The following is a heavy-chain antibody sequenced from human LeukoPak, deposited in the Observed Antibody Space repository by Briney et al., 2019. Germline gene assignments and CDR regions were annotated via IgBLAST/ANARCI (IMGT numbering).Heavy chain of an antibody. Sequence: GRDLRLSVAEPGFTLSSYAMRWVRQATGKGLEWVAVISYDGSNKYYADSVKGRFTISRDNSKNTLYLQMNSLRAEDTAVYYCARELIAAGYFDYWGQGTLVTVSS. D-gene: IGHD6-13*01. CDR2: ISYDGSNK. V-gene: IGHV3-30*04. CDR1: GFTLSSYA. J-gene: IGHJ4*02. CDR3: ARELIAAGYFDY.